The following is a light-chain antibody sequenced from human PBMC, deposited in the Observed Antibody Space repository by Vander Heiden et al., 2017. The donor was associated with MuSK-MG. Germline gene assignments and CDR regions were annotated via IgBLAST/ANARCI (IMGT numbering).Light chain of an antibody. J-gene: IGKJ2*01. CDR1: QSVSRS. Sequence: EIVLTQSPATLSLSPGDRATLSCRASQSVSRSLAWYQQKPGQAPRLLIYDASNRATGIPARFSGSGSGTDFTLTISSLEPDDFAVYYCQQRSNWQYTFGQGTKLEIK. CDR2: DAS. CDR3: QQRSNWQYT. V-gene: IGKV3-11*01.